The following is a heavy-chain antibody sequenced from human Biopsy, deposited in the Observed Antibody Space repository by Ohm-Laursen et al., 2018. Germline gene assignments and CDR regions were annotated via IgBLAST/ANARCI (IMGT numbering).Heavy chain of an antibody. CDR1: GFTFSSFA. Sequence: SLRLSCAASGFTFSSFAMTWVRQAPGKGLEWVSNIGGTVDGTYYADSVKGRFTISTDNSNNTLYLQMNSLRAEDTAVYYCAKGRSAVISAALNYWGQGTLVTVSS. D-gene: IGHD2-2*01. J-gene: IGHJ4*02. CDR3: AKGRSAVISAALNY. CDR2: IGGTVDGT. V-gene: IGHV3-23*01.